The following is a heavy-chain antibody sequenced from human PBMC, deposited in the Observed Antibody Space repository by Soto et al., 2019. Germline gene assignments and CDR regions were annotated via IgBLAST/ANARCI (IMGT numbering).Heavy chain of an antibody. J-gene: IGHJ4*02. D-gene: IGHD3-10*01. V-gene: IGHV4-34*01. Sequence: SETLSLTCAVYGGSFSGYYWSWIRQPPGKGLEWIGEINHSGSTNYNPSLKSRVTISIDTSKNQFSLKLSSVTAADTAVYYCATQKRGYYGSGSYSYFDYWGQGTLVTVS. CDR3: ATQKRGYYGSGSYSYFDY. CDR2: INHSGST. CDR1: GGSFSGYY.